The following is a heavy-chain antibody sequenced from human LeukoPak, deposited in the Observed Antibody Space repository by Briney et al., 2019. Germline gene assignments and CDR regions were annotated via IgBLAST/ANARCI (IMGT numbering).Heavy chain of an antibody. V-gene: IGHV4-34*01. CDR2: INHSGST. CDR1: GGAFSGFY. CDR3: ARIDYYDSSGYYDDAFDI. J-gene: IGHJ3*02. Sequence: SETLSLTCAVYGGAFSGFYWGWIRQPPGKGVEWIGEINHSGSTNYNPSLKSRVTISVDTSKNQFSLKLSSVTAADTAVYYCARIDYYDSSGYYDDAFDIWGQGTMVTVSS. D-gene: IGHD3-22*01.